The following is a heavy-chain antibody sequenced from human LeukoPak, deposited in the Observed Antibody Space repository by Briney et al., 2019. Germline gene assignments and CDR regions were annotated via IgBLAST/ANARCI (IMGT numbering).Heavy chain of an antibody. CDR2: ISASGGTT. CDR3: AKSGVAAAARRAFGYYFYGMDV. J-gene: IGHJ6*02. D-gene: IGHD6-13*01. V-gene: IGHV3-23*01. Sequence: GGSLRLSCAASGFTFGSYAMNWVRQAPGKGLDWVSVISASGGTTYYANSVKGRFTVSRDNSKNTLYLQMNSLSAEDTAVYYCAKSGVAAAARRAFGYYFYGMDVWGQGTTVTVSS. CDR1: GFTFGSYA.